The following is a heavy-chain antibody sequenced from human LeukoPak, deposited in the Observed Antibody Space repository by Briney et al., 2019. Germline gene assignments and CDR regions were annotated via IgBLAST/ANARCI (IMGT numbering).Heavy chain of an antibody. CDR2: ISSSGSTI. CDR1: GFTFSSYE. CDR3: AMIVVVPARAFDI. D-gene: IGHD2-2*01. J-gene: IGHJ3*02. V-gene: IGHV3-48*03. Sequence: GSLRLSCAASGFTFSSYEMNWVRQAPGKGLEWVSYISSSGSTIYYADSVKGRFTISRDNAKNSLYLQMNGLRAEDTAVYYCAMIVVVPARAFDIWGQGTMVTVSS.